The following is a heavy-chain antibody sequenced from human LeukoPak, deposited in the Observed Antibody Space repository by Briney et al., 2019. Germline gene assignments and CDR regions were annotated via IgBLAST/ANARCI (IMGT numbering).Heavy chain of an antibody. V-gene: IGHV3-66*01. Sequence: PGGSLRLSCAASGFTVSGNYMSWVRQAPGKGLECVSVIYTGGSTYYADSVKGQFTISRDNAKNSLYLQMNSLRAEDTAVYYCARDAPGEAASVYWGQGTLVTVSS. D-gene: IGHD3-16*01. J-gene: IGHJ4*02. CDR3: ARDAPGEAASVY. CDR2: IYTGGST. CDR1: GFTVSGNY.